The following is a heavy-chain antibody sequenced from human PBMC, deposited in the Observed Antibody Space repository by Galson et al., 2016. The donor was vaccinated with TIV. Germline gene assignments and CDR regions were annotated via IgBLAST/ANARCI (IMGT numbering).Heavy chain of an antibody. J-gene: IGHJ4*02. CDR3: ARGIGITGSTLDY. CDR2: LGSAPSTT. D-gene: IGHD1-7*01. V-gene: IGHV3-11*01. CDR1: GFSVNDYY. Sequence: SLRLSCAGSGFSVNDYYMIWIRQAPGKGLEWVSYLGSAPSTTYYTDSVKGRFTISKDNAKNSLLLQMSSLRAEDTAMYYCARGIGITGSTLDYWGQGTLVTVSS.